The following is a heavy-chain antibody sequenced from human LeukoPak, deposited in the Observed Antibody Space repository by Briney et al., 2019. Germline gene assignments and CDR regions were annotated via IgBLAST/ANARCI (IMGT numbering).Heavy chain of an antibody. J-gene: IGHJ6*02. V-gene: IGHV3-48*04. Sequence: PGGSLRLSCAASGFTFSSYAMTWVRQAPGKGLEWVSYISSSGSTIYYADSVKGRFTISRDNAKNSLYLQMNSLRAEDTAVYYCARVAYYYYYGMDVWGQGTTVTVSS. CDR1: GFTFSSYA. CDR3: ARVAYYYYYGMDV. CDR2: ISSSGSTI.